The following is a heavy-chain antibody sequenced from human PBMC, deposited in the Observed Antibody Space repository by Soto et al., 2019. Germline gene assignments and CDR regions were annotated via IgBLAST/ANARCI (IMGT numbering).Heavy chain of an antibody. D-gene: IGHD2-8*01. V-gene: IGHV1-69*13. J-gene: IGHJ5*02. CDR1: GHTFTSYG. CDR2: IIPIFGTA. CDR3: ANFGYCTNGVCYGNWFDP. Sequence: SVKVSCKASGHTFTSYGISWVRQAPGQGLEWMGGIIPIFGTANYAQKFQGRVTITADESTSTAYMELSSLRSEDTAVYYCANFGYCTNGVCYGNWFDPWGQGTLVTVSS.